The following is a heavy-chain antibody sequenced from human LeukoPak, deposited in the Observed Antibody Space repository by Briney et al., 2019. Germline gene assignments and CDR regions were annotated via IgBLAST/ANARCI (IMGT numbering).Heavy chain of an antibody. D-gene: IGHD1-26*01. CDR1: GFTFSSYW. Sequence: GGSLRLSCAASGFTFSSYWMSWVRQAPGKGLEWVANIKQDGSEKYYVDSVKGRFTISRDNAKNSLYLQMNSLRAEDTAVYYCAKVRAPRQYYFDYWGQGTLVTVSS. CDR2: IKQDGSEK. V-gene: IGHV3-7*03. J-gene: IGHJ4*02. CDR3: AKVRAPRQYYFDY.